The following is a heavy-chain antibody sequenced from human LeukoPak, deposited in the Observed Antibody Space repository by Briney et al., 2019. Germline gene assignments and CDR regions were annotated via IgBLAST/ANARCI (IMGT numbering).Heavy chain of an antibody. CDR1: GFTVSSDY. J-gene: IGHJ4*02. CDR3: ARAIYGSD. CDR2: IYSDGST. V-gene: IGHV3-66*01. D-gene: IGHD1-1*01. Sequence: GGSLTLSCAASGFTVSSDYVTWVRQAPGKGLEWVTLIYSDGSTYSADSVKGRFTITRDSSKNTLYLQMNSLRAEDTAVYYCARAIYGSDWGQGTLVTVSS.